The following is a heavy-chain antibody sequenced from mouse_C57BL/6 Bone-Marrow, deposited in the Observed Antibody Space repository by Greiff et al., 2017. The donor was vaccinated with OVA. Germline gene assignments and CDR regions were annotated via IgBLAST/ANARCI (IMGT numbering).Heavy chain of an antibody. CDR2: IYPGNSDT. J-gene: IGHJ3*01. CDR3: TRWGAAWFAY. Sequence: EVQLQESGTVLARPGASVKMSCKTSGYTFTSYWMHWVKQRPGQGLEWIGAIYPGNSDTSYNQKFKGKVKLTAVTTASTAYLELSSLTNEDSAVYYCTRWGAAWFAYWGQGTLVTVSA. V-gene: IGHV1-5*01. CDR1: GYTFTSYW.